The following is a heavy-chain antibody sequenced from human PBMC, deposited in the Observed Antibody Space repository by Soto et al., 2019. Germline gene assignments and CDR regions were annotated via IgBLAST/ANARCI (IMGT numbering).Heavy chain of an antibody. CDR3: ARFAREENPKVGSWYYFDY. J-gene: IGHJ4*02. CDR1: GGSISSGGYF. D-gene: IGHD6-13*01. V-gene: IGHV4-31*03. CDR2: IYYSGRT. Sequence: QVQLQESGPGLVKPSQTLSLTCTVSGGSISSGGYFWSWVRQHPGKGLEWIGNIYYSGRTYYNPFRKSRVTISVDTSKNQFSLKLSSVTAADTAVYYCARFAREENPKVGSWYYFDYWGQGTRVTVSS.